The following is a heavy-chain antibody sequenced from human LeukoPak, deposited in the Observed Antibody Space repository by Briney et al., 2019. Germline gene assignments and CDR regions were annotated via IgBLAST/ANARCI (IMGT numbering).Heavy chain of an antibody. CDR3: ARSCGGDCYSGYYCYYYYMDV. J-gene: IGHJ6*03. CDR1: GGSISSYY. V-gene: IGHV4-59*01. Sequence: SETLSLTCTVSGGSISSYYWSWIRQPPGKGLEWIGYIYYSGSTNYNPSLKSRATISVDTSKNQFSLKPSSVTAADTAVYYCARSCGGDCYSGYYCYYYYMDVWGKGTTVTVSS. CDR2: IYYSGST. D-gene: IGHD2-21*02.